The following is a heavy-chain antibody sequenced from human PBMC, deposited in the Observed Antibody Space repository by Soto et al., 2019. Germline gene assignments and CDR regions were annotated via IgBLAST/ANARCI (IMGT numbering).Heavy chain of an antibody. D-gene: IGHD4-17*01. V-gene: IGHV3-21*04. Sequence: GGSLRLSCAASGFTFSSYSMNWVRQAPGKGLEWVSSISSSSSYIYYADSVKGRFTISRDNAKNSLYLQMNSLRAEDTALYHCARFSSGDFNYYYYYMGVWGKGTTVTVSS. CDR1: GFTFSSYS. CDR3: ARFSSGDFNYYYYYMGV. J-gene: IGHJ6*03. CDR2: ISSSSSYI.